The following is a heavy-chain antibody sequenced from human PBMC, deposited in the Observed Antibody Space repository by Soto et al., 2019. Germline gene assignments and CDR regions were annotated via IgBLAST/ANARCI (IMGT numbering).Heavy chain of an antibody. J-gene: IGHJ4*02. D-gene: IGHD5-18*01. CDR2: ISYDGSNK. CDR3: ARCLGGYGYGPFDS. V-gene: IGHV3-30-3*01. CDR1: GFTFSAYA. Sequence: PGGSLRLSCTASGFTFSAYAMHWVRQAPGKGLEWVALISYDGSNKYYADSVKGRFTISRDNSKNTLYLQMNSLRAEDTAVYYCARCLGGYGYGPFDSWGQGSLVTVSS.